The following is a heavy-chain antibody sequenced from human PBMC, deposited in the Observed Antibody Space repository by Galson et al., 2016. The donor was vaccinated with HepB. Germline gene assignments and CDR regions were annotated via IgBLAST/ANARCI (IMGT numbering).Heavy chain of an antibody. D-gene: IGHD3-16*02. CDR2: ISAYNGNT. CDR1: GYTFTSYG. Sequence: SCKASGYTFTSYGISWVRQAPGQGLEWMGWISAYNGNTNYAQKLQGRVTMTTDTSTSTAYMELRSLRSDDTAVYYCARVHYDYVWGSYRYSSTVDYWGQGTLVTVSS. J-gene: IGHJ4*02. CDR3: ARVHYDYVWGSYRYSSTVDY. V-gene: IGHV1-18*01.